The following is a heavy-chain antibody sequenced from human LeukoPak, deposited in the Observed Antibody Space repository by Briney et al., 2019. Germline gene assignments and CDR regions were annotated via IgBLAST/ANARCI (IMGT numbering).Heavy chain of an antibody. J-gene: IGHJ4*02. V-gene: IGHV3-9*03. CDR3: AKDTDYDSSGGFDY. CDR1: GFTFDDYA. D-gene: IGHD3-22*01. CDR2: ISWNSGSI. Sequence: GGSLRLSCAASGFTFDDYAVHWVRQAPGKGLEWVSGISWNSGSIGYADSVKGRFTISRDNAKNSLYLQMNSLRAEDMALYYCAKDTDYDSSGGFDYWGQGTLVTVSS.